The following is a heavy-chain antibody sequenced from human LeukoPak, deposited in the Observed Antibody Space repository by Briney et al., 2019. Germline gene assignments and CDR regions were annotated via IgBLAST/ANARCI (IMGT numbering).Heavy chain of an antibody. J-gene: IGHJ6*02. D-gene: IGHD2-2*01. CDR2: ISSSSSYI. Sequence: GGSLRLSCAASGFTFSSYSMNWVRQAAGKGREWVASISSSSSYIYYADSVKGRFTISRDNAKNSLYLQMNSLRAEDTAAYYCARPLYCSSTSCYYYYYGMDVWGQGTTVTVSS. V-gene: IGHV3-21*01. CDR1: GFTFSSYS. CDR3: ARPLYCSSTSCYYYYYGMDV.